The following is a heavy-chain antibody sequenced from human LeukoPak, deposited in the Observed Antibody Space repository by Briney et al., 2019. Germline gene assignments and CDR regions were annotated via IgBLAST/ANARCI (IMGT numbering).Heavy chain of an antibody. CDR1: GFTFSDYY. D-gene: IGHD1-26*01. Sequence: GGSLRLSCAASGFTFSDYYMSWIRQAPGKWLEWVSYISTTSSYTNYADSVKGRFTISRGNAKNSLFLQMNSLRAEDTAVYYCARDGERALDIWGQGTMVTVSS. CDR2: ISTTSSYT. CDR3: ARDGERALDI. V-gene: IGHV3-11*05. J-gene: IGHJ3*02.